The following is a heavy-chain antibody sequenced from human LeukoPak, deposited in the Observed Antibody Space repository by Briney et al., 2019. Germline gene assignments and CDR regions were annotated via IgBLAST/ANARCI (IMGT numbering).Heavy chain of an antibody. CDR3: ARVGSGWSLDY. Sequence: GGSLRLSCAASGFTVTTGYMTWVRQAPGKGLEWVSVIYSGGSIYYADSVKGRFTISRDHSKNTLHLQMNSLRAEDTAVYYCARVGSGWSLDYWGQGALVTVSS. V-gene: IGHV3-53*01. D-gene: IGHD6-19*01. CDR1: GFTVTTGY. J-gene: IGHJ4*02. CDR2: IYSGGSI.